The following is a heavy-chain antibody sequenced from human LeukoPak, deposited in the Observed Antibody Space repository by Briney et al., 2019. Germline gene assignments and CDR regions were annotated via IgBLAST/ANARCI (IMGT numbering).Heavy chain of an antibody. J-gene: IGHJ6*03. Sequence: SETLSLTCTVSGGSISSHYWTWIRQSPVKGLEWIGDISNSGITSYNPSLKSRVTISIDTSKNQFSLKLSSVTAADTAVYYCGRDALVGYFSYYYMDGWGKGTTVTVSS. V-gene: IGHV4-59*11. CDR1: GGSISSHY. D-gene: IGHD2-15*01. CDR2: ISNSGIT. CDR3: GRDALVGYFSYYYMDG.